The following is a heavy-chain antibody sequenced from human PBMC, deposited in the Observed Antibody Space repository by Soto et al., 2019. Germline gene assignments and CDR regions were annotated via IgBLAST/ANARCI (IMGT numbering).Heavy chain of an antibody. CDR3: AKGERQWLVTSVFTY. V-gene: IGHV3-30*18. CDR1: AVTPSQDA. J-gene: IGHJ4*02. CDR2: VSHDGRNT. D-gene: IGHD6-19*01. Sequence: GGDLRHPRGASAVTPSQDANHVCRLAPGKGLEWVAVVSHDGRNTHYADSVKGRFTISRDSSKNTVSLEMTSLRAEDTAVYYCAKGERQWLVTSVFTYWGQGALVTGSS.